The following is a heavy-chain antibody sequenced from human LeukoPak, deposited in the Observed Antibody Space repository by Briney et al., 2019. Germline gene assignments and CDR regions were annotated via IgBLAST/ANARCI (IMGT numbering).Heavy chain of an antibody. CDR1: GFTFSSYE. CDR2: ISDRGTTK. Sequence: PGGSLRLSCEASGFTFSSYEMNWVRQAPGKGLEWVSYISDRGTTKYYADSVKGRFTISRDNAKNSLYLQMNSLRAEDTAVYYCARDAYSSSWTWFDPWGQGTLVTVSS. V-gene: IGHV3-48*03. J-gene: IGHJ5*02. CDR3: ARDAYSSSWTWFDP. D-gene: IGHD6-13*01.